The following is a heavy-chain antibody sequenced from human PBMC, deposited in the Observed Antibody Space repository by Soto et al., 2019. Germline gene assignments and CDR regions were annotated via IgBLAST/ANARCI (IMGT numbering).Heavy chain of an antibody. CDR3: ARDGYDSSGYYPEYFQH. J-gene: IGHJ1*01. CDR2: IYSGGST. Sequence: PGGSLRLSCAASGFTVSSNYMSWVRQAPGKGLEWVSVIYSGGSTYYADSVKGGFTISRDNSKNTLYLQMNSLRAEDTAVYYCARDGYDSSGYYPEYFQHWGQGTLVTVSS. D-gene: IGHD3-22*01. V-gene: IGHV3-66*01. CDR1: GFTVSSNY.